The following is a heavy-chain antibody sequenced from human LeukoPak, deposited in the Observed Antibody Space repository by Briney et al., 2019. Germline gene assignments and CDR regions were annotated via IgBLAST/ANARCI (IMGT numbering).Heavy chain of an antibody. V-gene: IGHV1-46*01. J-gene: IGHJ4*02. Sequence: ASVKVSCRASGYTFTSYYMHWVRQAPGQGLEWMGIINPSGGSTSYAQKFQGRVTMTRDTSTSTVYMELSSLRSEDTAVYYCATAPVLLYYFDYWGQGTLVTVSS. CDR3: ATAPVLLYYFDY. CDR2: INPSGGST. D-gene: IGHD3-10*01. CDR1: GYTFTSYY.